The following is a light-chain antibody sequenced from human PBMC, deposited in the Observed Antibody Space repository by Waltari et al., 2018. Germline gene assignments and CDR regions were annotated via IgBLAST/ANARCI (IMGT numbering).Light chain of an antibody. J-gene: IGLJ2*01. V-gene: IGLV2-14*01. CDR3: SSYTSSSTLVV. CDR1: SSDVGGYNY. Sequence: QSALTQPASVSGSPGQSITISCTGTSSDVGGYNYVSWYQQHPGKAPKPMIYDVSNRPSGVSNRFSGSKSGNTASLTISGLQVEDEADYYCSSYTSSSTLVVFGGGTKLTVL. CDR2: DVS.